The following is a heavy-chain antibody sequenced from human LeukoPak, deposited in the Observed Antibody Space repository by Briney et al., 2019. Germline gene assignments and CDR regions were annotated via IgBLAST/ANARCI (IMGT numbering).Heavy chain of an antibody. V-gene: IGHV4-4*02. CDR1: GGSISSTNW. J-gene: IGHJ4*02. Sequence: SETLSLTCGVSGGSISSTNWWSWVRQPPGQGLEWIGEISLTGRTNYNPSLNGRVTMSVDTSKNQFSLRLSSVTAADTAVYYCARTPIPQYSSGWYTSYYFDYWGQGTLVTVSS. D-gene: IGHD6-19*01. CDR3: ARTPIPQYSSGWYTSYYFDY. CDR2: ISLTGRT.